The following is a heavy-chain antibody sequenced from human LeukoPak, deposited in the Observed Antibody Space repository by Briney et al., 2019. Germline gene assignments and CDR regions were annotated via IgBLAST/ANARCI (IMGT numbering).Heavy chain of an antibody. CDR3: AKDPNDYGDYYFDY. Sequence: GGPRSSSGEASGFTFRRGAIGWVPQPPGKGLDWVSSLSASGSNRYYADSVKGRFTISRDNSKNTLYLQMNSLRAEDTAVYYCAKDPNDYGDYYFDYWGQGTLVTVSS. V-gene: IGHV3-23*01. CDR2: LSASGSNR. D-gene: IGHD4-17*01. J-gene: IGHJ4*02. CDR1: GFTFRRGA.